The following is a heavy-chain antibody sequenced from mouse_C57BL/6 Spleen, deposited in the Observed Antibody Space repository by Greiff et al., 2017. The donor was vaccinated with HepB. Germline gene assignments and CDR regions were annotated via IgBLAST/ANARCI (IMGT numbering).Heavy chain of an antibody. CDR2: ISDGGSYT. J-gene: IGHJ1*03. CDR1: GFTFSSYA. CDR3: ARDRGYYGRYFDD. D-gene: IGHD1-1*01. Sequence: EVKLVESGGGLVKPGGSLKLSCAASGFTFSSYAMSWVRQTPEKRLEWVATISDGGSYTYYPDNVKGRFPIARDNAKNNLYLQMSQLKSEDTAMYYCARDRGYYGRYFDDWGTGTTVTVSS. V-gene: IGHV5-4*01.